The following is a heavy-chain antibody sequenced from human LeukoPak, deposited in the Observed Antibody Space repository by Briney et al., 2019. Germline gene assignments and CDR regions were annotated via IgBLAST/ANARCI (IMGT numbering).Heavy chain of an antibody. Sequence: PSETLSLTCTVSGGSISSSYWSWIRQPPGKGLEWIGYMFYSGSTNYNPSLKSRVTISVDTSKNQFSLQVRSVTAADTAVYYCARGSGRYYYYGVDVWGQGTTVTVSS. CDR1: GGSISSSY. CDR3: ARGSGRYYYYGVDV. CDR2: MFYSGST. D-gene: IGHD7-27*01. V-gene: IGHV4-59*01. J-gene: IGHJ6*02.